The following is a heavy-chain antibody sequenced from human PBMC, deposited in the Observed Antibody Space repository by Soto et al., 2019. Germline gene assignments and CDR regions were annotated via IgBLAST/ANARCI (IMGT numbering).Heavy chain of an antibody. CDR2: ISFDGRTE. D-gene: IGHD3-10*01. Sequence: QVQLVESGGGVVQPGRSLRLSCAASGFTFISYAMHWVRQAPGKGLEWAAVISFDGRTEYYADSVKGRFTISRDKSKNTVYLQMNSLRSEDTAVYYCARSRQGSGSYTHFYYGLDVWGQGTTVTVSS. V-gene: IGHV3-30*04. J-gene: IGHJ6*02. CDR3: ARSRQGSGSYTHFYYGLDV. CDR1: GFTFISYA.